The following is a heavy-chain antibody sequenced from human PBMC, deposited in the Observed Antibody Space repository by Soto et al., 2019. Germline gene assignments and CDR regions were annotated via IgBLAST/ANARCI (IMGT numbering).Heavy chain of an antibody. Sequence: PSETLSLTCTVSGGSIRSNTWWSWVRQPPGKGLEWIGEVYHSGSTNYNPSLRSRVSILVDKSKNQFSLKLTSVTAADTAVYYCASGSWSNYHGMXVWGQGTTVTVSS. CDR3: ASGSWSNYHGMXV. V-gene: IGHV4-4*02. CDR2: VYHSGST. CDR1: GGSIRSNTW. D-gene: IGHD6-13*01. J-gene: IGHJ6*02.